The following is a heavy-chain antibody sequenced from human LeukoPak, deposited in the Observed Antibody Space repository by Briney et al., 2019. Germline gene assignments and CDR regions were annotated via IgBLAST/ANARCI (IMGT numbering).Heavy chain of an antibody. Sequence: ASVKVSCKASGGTFSSYAISWVRQAPGQGLEWMGRIIPILGIANYAQKFQGRVTITADKSTSTAYMELSSLRSEDTAVYYCARARLNYYYYGMDVWGQGTTVTVSS. CDR1: GGTFSSYA. D-gene: IGHD6-19*01. CDR2: IIPILGIA. V-gene: IGHV1-69*04. J-gene: IGHJ6*02. CDR3: ARARLNYYYYGMDV.